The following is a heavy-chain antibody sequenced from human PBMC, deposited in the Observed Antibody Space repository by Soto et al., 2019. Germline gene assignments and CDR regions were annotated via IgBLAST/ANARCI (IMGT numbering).Heavy chain of an antibody. J-gene: IGHJ6*03. D-gene: IGHD3-3*01. CDR2: VYRSGDT. Sequence: EVQLVDSGGGLVQPGGSLRLSCVASGFSVSGTYMSWIRQAPEKGLEWVSVVYRSGDTNYADSVKDRFITSRDTSKNTLYLHMSSLRADDTAVYYCAREAVFGLTMHYYYYMDVWGKGTTVTVSS. V-gene: IGHV3-66*01. CDR1: GFSVSGTY. CDR3: AREAVFGLTMHYYYYMDV.